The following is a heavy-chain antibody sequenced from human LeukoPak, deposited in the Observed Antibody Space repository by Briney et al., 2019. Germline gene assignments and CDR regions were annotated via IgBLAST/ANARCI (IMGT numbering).Heavy chain of an antibody. V-gene: IGHV5-51*03. J-gene: IGHJ6*03. D-gene: IGHD3-16*01. CDR3: ARTGGWDYYMDV. CDR2: IYPGDSDT. CDR1: GYTFTSYG. Sequence: GASVKVSCKASGYTFTSYGISWVRQAPGQGLEWMGIIYPGDSDTRYSPSFQGQVTISADKSISTAYLQWSSLKASDTAMYYCARTGGWDYYMDVWGKGTTVTVSS.